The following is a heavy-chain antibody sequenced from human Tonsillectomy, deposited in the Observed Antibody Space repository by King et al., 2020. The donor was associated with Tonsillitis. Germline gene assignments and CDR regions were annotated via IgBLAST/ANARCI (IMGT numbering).Heavy chain of an antibody. D-gene: IGHD3-10*01. CDR3: ARDRHYYALDY. V-gene: IGHV4-31*03. Sequence: QLQESGPGLVKPSQTLSLTCTVSGGSIGSGGYYWSWIRQHPGKGLEWIGYIYYSGSTYYNPSLKSRVTISVDTAKNQFSLKLSSVTAADTAGYYCARDRHYYALDYWGQGTLVTVSS. J-gene: IGHJ4*02. CDR1: GGSIGSGGYY. CDR2: IYYSGST.